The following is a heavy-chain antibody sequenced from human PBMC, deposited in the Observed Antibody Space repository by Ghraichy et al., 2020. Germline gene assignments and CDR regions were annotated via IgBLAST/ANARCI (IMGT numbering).Heavy chain of an antibody. CDR2: IYYSGST. D-gene: IGHD3-16*02. J-gene: IGHJ4*02. CDR1: GGSISSSSYY. Sequence: SETLSLTCTVSGGSISSSSYYWGWIRQPPGKGLEWIGSIYYSGSTYYNPSLKSRVTISVDTSKNQFSLKLSSVTAADTAVYYCARLPPGAAIRPFDFDYWGQGTLVTVSS. CDR3: ARLPPGAAIRPFDFDY. V-gene: IGHV4-39*01.